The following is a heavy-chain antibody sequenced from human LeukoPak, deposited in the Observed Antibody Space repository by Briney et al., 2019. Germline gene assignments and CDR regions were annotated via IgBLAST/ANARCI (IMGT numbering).Heavy chain of an antibody. J-gene: IGHJ4*02. CDR1: GDSIDSLDL. V-gene: IGHV4-4*02. CDR3: AGLVGRYSSGLYYYYFDY. D-gene: IGHD3-22*01. Sequence: SETLSPTCTVSGDSIDSLDLWSWVRQPPGKGLEWIGEMYLSGTTHSNPSVKSRVTISIDKSKNQFFLNLSSVTAADTAVYYCAGLVGRYSSGLYYYYFDYWGQGTLVTVSS. CDR2: MYLSGTT.